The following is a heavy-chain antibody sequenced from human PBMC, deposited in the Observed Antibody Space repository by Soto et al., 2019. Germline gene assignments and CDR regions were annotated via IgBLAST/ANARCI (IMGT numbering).Heavy chain of an antibody. CDR3: ARDGADYGGNSERFDY. V-gene: IGHV4-61*01. J-gene: IGHJ4*02. CDR1: GGSVSSGSYY. D-gene: IGHD4-17*01. Sequence: PSETLSLTCTVSGGSVSSGSYYWSWIRQPPGKGLEWIGYIYYSGSTNYNPSLKSRVTISVDTSKNQFSLKLSSVTAADTAVYYCARDGADYGGNSERFDYWGQGTLVTVSS. CDR2: IYYSGST.